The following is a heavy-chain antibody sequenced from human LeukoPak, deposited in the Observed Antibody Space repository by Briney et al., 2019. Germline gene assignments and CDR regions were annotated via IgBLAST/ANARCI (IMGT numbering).Heavy chain of an antibody. V-gene: IGHV4-4*02. Sequence: PSGTLSLTCAVSGGSISSDNWWGWVRQTPGKGLEWIAEIYHAGGTNYNASLKSRVTISVDKTKNQFSLELSSVTAADTAVYYCVRHYYSNMHVWRIGPTETVSS. CDR1: GGSISSDNW. CDR2: IYHAGGT. D-gene: IGHD3-10*01. J-gene: IGHJ6*03. CDR3: VRHYYSNMHV.